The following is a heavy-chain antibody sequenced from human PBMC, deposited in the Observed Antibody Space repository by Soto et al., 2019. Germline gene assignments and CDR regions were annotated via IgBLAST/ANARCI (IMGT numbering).Heavy chain of an antibody. V-gene: IGHV4-39*01. J-gene: IGHJ4*02. Sequence: PAETLSLTCTVSGGSISSSSYYWGWIRQPPGKGLEWIGSIYYSGSTYYNPSLKSRVTISVDTSKNQFSLKLSSVTAADTAVYYCASKVATTAPEGKSDYWGQGTLVTVSS. CDR3: ASKVATTAPEGKSDY. D-gene: IGHD5-12*01. CDR1: GGSISSSSYY. CDR2: IYYSGST.